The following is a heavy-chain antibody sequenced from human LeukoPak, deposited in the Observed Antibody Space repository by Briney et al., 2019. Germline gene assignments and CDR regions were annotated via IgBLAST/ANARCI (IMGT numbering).Heavy chain of an antibody. Sequence: PGGSLRLSCAASGFTFSSYWMSWVRQAPGKGLEWVANIKQDGSEKYYVDSVEGRFTISRDNAKNSLYLQMNSLRAEDTAVYYCARDDGSGWYYFDYWGQGTLVTVSS. V-gene: IGHV3-7*01. D-gene: IGHD6-19*01. CDR2: IKQDGSEK. CDR1: GFTFSSYW. J-gene: IGHJ4*02. CDR3: ARDDGSGWYYFDY.